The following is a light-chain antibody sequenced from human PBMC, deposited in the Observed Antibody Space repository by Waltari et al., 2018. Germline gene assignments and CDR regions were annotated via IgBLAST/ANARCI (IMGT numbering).Light chain of an antibody. J-gene: IGKJ4*01. Sequence: DIQMTQSPSTLSASVGERVTITCRASQTISNWLAWYQQKPGKAPKLLIYKASSLESGVPSRFSGSGSGTEFTLTISSLQPDDFATYYCQQYNSFSLTFGGGTKVEIK. V-gene: IGKV1-5*03. CDR1: QTISNW. CDR2: KAS. CDR3: QQYNSFSLT.